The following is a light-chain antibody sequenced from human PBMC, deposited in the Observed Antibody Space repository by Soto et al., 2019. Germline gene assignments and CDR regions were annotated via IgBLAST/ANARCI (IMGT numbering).Light chain of an antibody. V-gene: IGLV1-47*01. CDR1: SSNFASNS. Sequence: QPVLTQPPSASGTPGQRVTISCSGSSSNFASNSVYWYQQVPGTAPKLLIYKSNQRPSGVPDRFSGSKSGTSASLAISGLRSEDEADYYCVAWDDNVGCVLFGGGTQLTVL. CDR2: KSN. CDR3: VAWDDNVGCVL. J-gene: IGLJ2*01.